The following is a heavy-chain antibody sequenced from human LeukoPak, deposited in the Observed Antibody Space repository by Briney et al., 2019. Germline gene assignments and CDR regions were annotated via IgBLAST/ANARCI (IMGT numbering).Heavy chain of an antibody. CDR3: ARDRGGSYSAIDY. V-gene: IGHV3-7*01. D-gene: IGHD1-26*01. CDR1: GFTFRNYW. J-gene: IGHJ4*02. Sequence: GGSLRLSCAASGFTFRNYWMGWVCQAPGKGLEWVANTKPDGSAEYYADSVRGRFTISRDNAKNSLYLQMNSLRAEDTAVYYCARDRGGSYSAIDYWGQGTLVTVSS. CDR2: TKPDGSAE.